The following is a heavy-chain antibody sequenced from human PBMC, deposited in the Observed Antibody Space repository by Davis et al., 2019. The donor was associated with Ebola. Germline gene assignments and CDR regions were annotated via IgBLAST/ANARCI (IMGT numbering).Heavy chain of an antibody. D-gene: IGHD3-16*02. V-gene: IGHV3-23*01. CDR2: ISDTSMSS. J-gene: IGHJ6*02. Sequence: GESLKISCTASGFTFNYYWMNWVRKAPGKGLEWVAAISDTSMSSYYADSVKGRFTISRDNSKNTLFLQLNSLRVDDSAVYYCAKSLERYRFYQGMDVWGQGTTVTVSS. CDR1: GFTFNYYW. CDR3: AKSLERYRFYQGMDV.